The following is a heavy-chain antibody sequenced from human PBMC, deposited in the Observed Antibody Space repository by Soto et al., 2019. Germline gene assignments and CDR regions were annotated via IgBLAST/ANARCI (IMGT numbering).Heavy chain of an antibody. Sequence: SETLSLTCTVSGGSISSGDYYWSWIRQPPGKGLEWIGYIYYSGSTYYNPSLKSRVTISVDTSKNQFSLKLSSVTAADTAVYYCARVRRWGAMDTAFDYWGQGTLVTVSS. CDR2: IYYSGST. D-gene: IGHD5-18*01. CDR1: GGSISSGDYY. CDR3: ARVRRWGAMDTAFDY. V-gene: IGHV4-30-4*01. J-gene: IGHJ4*02.